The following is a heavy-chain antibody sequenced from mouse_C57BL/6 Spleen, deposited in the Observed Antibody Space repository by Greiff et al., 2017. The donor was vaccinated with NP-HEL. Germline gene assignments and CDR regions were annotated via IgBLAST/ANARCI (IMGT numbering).Heavy chain of an antibody. CDR3: ARDDYPYAMDY. CDR1: GFTFSSYA. D-gene: IGHD2-4*01. V-gene: IGHV5-4*01. Sequence: EVQGVESGGGLVKPGGSLKLSCAASGFTFSSYAMSWVRQTPEKRLEWVATISDGGSYTYYPDNVKGRFTISRDNAKNNLYLQMSHLKSEDTAMYYCARDDYPYAMDYWGQGTSVTVSS. CDR2: ISDGGSYT. J-gene: IGHJ4*01.